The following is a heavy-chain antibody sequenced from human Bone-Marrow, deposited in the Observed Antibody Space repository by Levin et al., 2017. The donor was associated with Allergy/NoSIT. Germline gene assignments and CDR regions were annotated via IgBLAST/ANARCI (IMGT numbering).Heavy chain of an antibody. V-gene: IGHV4-61*02. CDR1: GGSISSGRYY. CDR3: ARDRLASLYCYSMDG. J-gene: IGHJ6*03. CDR2: IYTTGST. Sequence: SETLSLTCSVSGGSISSGRYYFTWVRQSAGKGLEWIGRIYTTGSTNYNPSLESRVTISRDTFKKEVYLTLSSVTAADTAVYYCARDRLASLYCYSMDGWGRGTTVIVSS. D-gene: IGHD2-15*01.